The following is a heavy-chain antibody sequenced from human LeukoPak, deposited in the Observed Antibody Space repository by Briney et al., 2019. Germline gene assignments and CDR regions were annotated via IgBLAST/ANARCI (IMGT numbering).Heavy chain of an antibody. Sequence: PSETLSLTCAVYGGSFSGYYWSWIRQPPGKGLEWIGYIYYSGSTYYNPSLKSRVTISVDTSKNQFSLKLSSVTAAGTAVYYCARVDKYYDFWSGYYWYFQHWGQGTLVTVSS. CDR2: IYYSGST. CDR1: GGSFSGYY. V-gene: IGHV4-30-4*08. D-gene: IGHD3-3*01. J-gene: IGHJ1*01. CDR3: ARVDKYYDFWSGYYWYFQH.